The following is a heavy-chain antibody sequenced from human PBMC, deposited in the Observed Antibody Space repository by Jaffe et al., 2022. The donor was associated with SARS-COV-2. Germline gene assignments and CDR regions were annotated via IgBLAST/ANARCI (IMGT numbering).Heavy chain of an antibody. CDR1: GFTFSKAW. D-gene: IGHD3-22*01. V-gene: IGHV3-15*01. CDR2: IKSKTDGGTT. CDR3: IKDENYYDSSGYHRFDY. J-gene: IGHJ4*02. Sequence: EVQLVESGGGLVKPGGSLRLSCAASGFTFSKAWMTWVRQAPGKGLEWVGRIKSKTDGGTTDYAAPVNGRFTISRDDSKNTLYLQMNSLKTEDTAVYYCIKDENYYDSSGYHRFDYWGQGTLVTVSS.